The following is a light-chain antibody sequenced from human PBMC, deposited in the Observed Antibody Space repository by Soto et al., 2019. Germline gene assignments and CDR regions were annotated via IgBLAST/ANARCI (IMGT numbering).Light chain of an antibody. CDR1: SSDVGGYNY. V-gene: IGLV2-14*01. CDR2: EVS. J-gene: IGLJ1*01. CDR3: SSYTSISPLV. Sequence: QSALTQPASVSGSPGQSITISCTGTSSDVGGYNYVSWYQQHPGKAPKLMIYEVSNRPSGVSNRFSGSKSGNTASLTISGLQAEDEADYYCSSYTSISPLVFGTATKVTVL.